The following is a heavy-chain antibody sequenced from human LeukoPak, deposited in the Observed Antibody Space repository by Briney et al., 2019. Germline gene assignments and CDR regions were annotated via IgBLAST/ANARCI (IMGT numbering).Heavy chain of an antibody. CDR1: GLSFSIYW. Sequence: GGSLRLSCAASGLSFSIYWMHWVRQAPGKGLVWVSRIKSDGSSTNYADSVKGRFTISRDNAKNTLYLQMNSLRAEDTAVYYCARDGRIAAPVTDLDYWGQGTLVTVSS. CDR3: ARDGRIAAPVTDLDY. D-gene: IGHD6-13*01. V-gene: IGHV3-74*01. J-gene: IGHJ4*02. CDR2: IKSDGSST.